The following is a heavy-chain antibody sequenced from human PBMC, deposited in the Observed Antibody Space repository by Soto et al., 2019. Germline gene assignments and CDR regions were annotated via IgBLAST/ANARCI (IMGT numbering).Heavy chain of an antibody. CDR3: AREGPAPYYYYGMDV. CDR2: ISGYNGNT. V-gene: IGHV1-18*01. J-gene: IGHJ6*02. CDR1: GYSFTTYG. Sequence: QVQLVQSGGEVKKPGASVKVSCKTSGYSFTTYGISWVRQAPGQGLEWMGWISGYNGNTNYAQKFQGRVTMTTDTSTSTAYMELRRLRSDDTAVYYCAREGPAPYYYYGMDVWGQGTTVTVSS.